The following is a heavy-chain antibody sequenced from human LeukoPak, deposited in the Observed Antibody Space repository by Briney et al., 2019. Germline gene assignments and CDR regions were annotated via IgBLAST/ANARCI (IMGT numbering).Heavy chain of an antibody. V-gene: IGHV3-30*02. D-gene: IGHD3-22*01. CDR2: IRYDGSNK. CDR1: GFTFSSYE. J-gene: IGHJ4*02. Sequence: GGSLRLSCAASGFTFSSYEMNWVRQAPGKGLEWVAFIRYDGSNKYYADSVKGRFTISRDNSKNTLYLQMNSLRAEDTAVYYCAKYSHDSSGSYDYWGQGTLVTVSS. CDR3: AKYSHDSSGSYDY.